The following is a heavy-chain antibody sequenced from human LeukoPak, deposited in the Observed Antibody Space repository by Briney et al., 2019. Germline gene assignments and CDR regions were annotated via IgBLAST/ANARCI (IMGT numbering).Heavy chain of an antibody. CDR3: ARQTGSGLFILP. CDR2: IYYSGNT. CDR1: GASIDSYY. Sequence: PSETLSLTCTISGASIDSYYWSWIRQPPGKGLEWIGSIYYSGNTYYNASLKSQVSISIDTSKNQFSLKLTSVTAADTAVYYCARQTGSGLFILPGGQGTLVTVSS. V-gene: IGHV4-59*04. D-gene: IGHD3/OR15-3a*01. J-gene: IGHJ4*02.